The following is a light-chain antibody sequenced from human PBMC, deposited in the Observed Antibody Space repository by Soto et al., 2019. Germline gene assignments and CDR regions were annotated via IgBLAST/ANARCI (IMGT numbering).Light chain of an antibody. CDR3: QQSYSTPRT. CDR2: AAS. V-gene: IGKV1-39*01. CDR1: QSIRNY. Sequence: DIQMTQSPSSLSASVGDRVTITCRASQSIRNYLNWYQQKQGKAPKLLIYAASSLQSCVPSRFSGSGSGTDFTLTISSLQPEDSATYYCQQSYSTPRTFGQGTDLEI. J-gene: IGKJ2*01.